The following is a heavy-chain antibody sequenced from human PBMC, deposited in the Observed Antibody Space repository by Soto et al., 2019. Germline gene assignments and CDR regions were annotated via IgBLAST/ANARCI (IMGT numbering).Heavy chain of an antibody. D-gene: IGHD3-10*01. CDR1: GGSISSSSYY. J-gene: IGHJ5*02. Sequence: SETLSLTCTVSGGSISSSSYYWGWIRQPPGKGLEGIGSIYYSGSTYYNPSLKSRVTISVDTSKNQFSLKLSSVTAADTAVYYCARKEGLLWFGELFGWFDPWGQGTLVTVSS. CDR2: IYYSGST. V-gene: IGHV4-39*01. CDR3: ARKEGLLWFGELFGWFDP.